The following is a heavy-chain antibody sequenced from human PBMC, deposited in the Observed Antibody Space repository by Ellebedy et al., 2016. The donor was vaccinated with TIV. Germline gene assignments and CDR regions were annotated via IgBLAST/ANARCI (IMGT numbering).Heavy chain of an antibody. V-gene: IGHV4-39*01. CDR1: GGSISSPSYY. Sequence: MPSETLSLTCTVSGGSISSPSYYWGWIRQPPGKGLEWLGSIYYSGSTYYYPSLKSRVTMSIDTSKNQFSLKLSSVTAADTAVYYCARHHTVERGAIDYWGQGTLVTVSS. CDR2: IYYSGST. CDR3: ARHHTVERGAIDY. D-gene: IGHD1-1*01. J-gene: IGHJ4*02.